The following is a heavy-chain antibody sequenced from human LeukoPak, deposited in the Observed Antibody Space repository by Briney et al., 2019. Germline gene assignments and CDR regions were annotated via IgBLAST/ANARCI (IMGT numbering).Heavy chain of an antibody. Sequence: TSETLSLTCTVSGGSISSSSYYWGWIRQPPGKGLEWIGSIYYSGSTYYNPSLKSRVTISVDTSKNQFSLKLSSVTAADTAVYYCARAVNGEQLLGYYYYYYMDVWGKGTTVTVSS. CDR1: GGSISSSSYY. V-gene: IGHV4-39*07. D-gene: IGHD6-6*01. J-gene: IGHJ6*03. CDR2: IYYSGST. CDR3: ARAVNGEQLLGYYYYYYMDV.